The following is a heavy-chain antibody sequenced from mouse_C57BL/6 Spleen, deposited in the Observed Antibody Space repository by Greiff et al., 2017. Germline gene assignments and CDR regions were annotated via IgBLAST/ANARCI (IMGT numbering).Heavy chain of an antibody. Sequence: QVQLKESGPGLVAPSQSLSITCTVSGFSLTSYGVDWVRQSPGKGLEWLGVIWGVGSTNYNSALKSRLSISKDNYKSQVFLKMNSRHTDDTAMYYCASEGDYDGFAYWGQGTLVTVSA. CDR2: IWGVGST. CDR1: GFSLTSYG. J-gene: IGHJ3*01. V-gene: IGHV2-6*01. D-gene: IGHD2-4*01. CDR3: ASEGDYDGFAY.